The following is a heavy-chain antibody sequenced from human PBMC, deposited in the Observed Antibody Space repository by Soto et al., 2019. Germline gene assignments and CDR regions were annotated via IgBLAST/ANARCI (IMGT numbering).Heavy chain of an antibody. CDR1: GGPFSSYA. D-gene: IGHD2-15*01. Sequence: SSVKVSCKASGGPFSSYAISWVRQAPGQGLEWMGGIIPIFGTANYAQKFQGRVTITADKSTSTAYMELSSLRSEDTAVYYCAREVSVVAAPHHLLDYGLDVWGQGTTVTVSS. J-gene: IGHJ6*02. CDR3: AREVSVVAAPHHLLDYGLDV. CDR2: IIPIFGTA. V-gene: IGHV1-69*06.